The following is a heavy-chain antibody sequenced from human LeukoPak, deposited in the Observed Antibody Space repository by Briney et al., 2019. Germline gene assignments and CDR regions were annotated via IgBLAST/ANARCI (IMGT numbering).Heavy chain of an antibody. CDR1: GYTFSIYG. CDR3: ARQGYSGHSQGAADY. CDR2: ISAYNGNT. J-gene: IGHJ4*02. D-gene: IGHD4-23*01. Sequence: GASVKVSCKASGYTFSIYGFSWVRQAPGQGLEWMGWISAYNGNTNYAQKFQGRVTTTTDTSTSTAHMELRSLRSGDTAVYYCARQGYSGHSQGAADYWGQGTLVTVSS. V-gene: IGHV1-18*01.